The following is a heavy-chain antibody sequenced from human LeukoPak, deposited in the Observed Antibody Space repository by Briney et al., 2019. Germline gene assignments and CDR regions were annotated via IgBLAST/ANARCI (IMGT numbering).Heavy chain of an antibody. J-gene: IGHJ4*02. CDR3: ARETYYDFWSGYPTPTRQYYFDY. CDR1: GGSISSGGYY. V-gene: IGHV4-61*08. CDR2: IYYSGST. D-gene: IGHD3-3*01. Sequence: ASETLSLTCTVSGGSISSGGYYWSWIRQPPGKGLEWIGYIYYSGSTNYNPSLKSRVTISVDTSKNQFSLKLSSVTAADTAVYYCARETYYDFWSGYPTPTRQYYFDYWGQGTLVTVSS.